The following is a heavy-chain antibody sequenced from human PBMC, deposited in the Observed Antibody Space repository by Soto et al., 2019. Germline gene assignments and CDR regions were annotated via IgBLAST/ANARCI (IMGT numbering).Heavy chain of an antibody. CDR3: ARDSASSGVFT. V-gene: IGHV4-4*02. D-gene: IGHD6-19*01. J-gene: IGHJ3*01. CDR2: ISRSGTT. CDR1: CGSISSSNW. Sequence: SSETLSLTCAVTCGSISSSNWWTWVRQPPGEGLEWVGEISRSGTTNYKPSLKSRVSISLDKSRNEFSLNLGSVTAADTAMYYCARDSASSGVFTWGQGTMVTVSS.